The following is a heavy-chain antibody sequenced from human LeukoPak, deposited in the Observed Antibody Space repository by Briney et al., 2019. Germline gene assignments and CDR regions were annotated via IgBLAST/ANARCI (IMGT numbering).Heavy chain of an antibody. J-gene: IGHJ3*02. CDR3: ATIERRTDAFDI. V-gene: IGHV1-24*01. D-gene: IGHD1-1*01. CDR2: FDPEDGET. CDR1: GYTLTELS. Sequence: GASVKVSCKVSGYTLTELSMHWVRQAPGKGLEWMGGFDPEDGETIYAQKFQGRVTMTEDTSTDTAYMELSSLRSEDTAVYYCATIERRTDAFDIWGQGTMVTVSS.